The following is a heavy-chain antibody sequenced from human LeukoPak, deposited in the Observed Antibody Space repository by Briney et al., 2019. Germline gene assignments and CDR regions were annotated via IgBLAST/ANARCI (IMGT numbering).Heavy chain of an antibody. Sequence: ASVKVSCKASGYTLTGYYMHWVRQARGQGLEWVGWINPNSGGTNFAQKFQGRVTMTRDTSISTAYMELSRLRSDDTAVYYCARESGDSSGWYRYGMDVWGQGTTVTVSS. CDR2: INPNSGGT. V-gene: IGHV1-2*02. J-gene: IGHJ6*02. D-gene: IGHD6-19*01. CDR3: ARESGDSSGWYRYGMDV. CDR1: GYTLTGYY.